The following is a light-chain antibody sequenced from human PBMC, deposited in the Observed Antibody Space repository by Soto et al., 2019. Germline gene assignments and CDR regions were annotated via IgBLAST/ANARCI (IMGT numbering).Light chain of an antibody. V-gene: IGKV2-28*01. CDR1: QSLLHSNGYNY. Sequence: DVVMTQSPLSLPVTPGEPASISCRSSQSLLHSNGYNYLAWYQQKPGQPPKLLIYWASIRESGVPERFSGSGSGTDFTLTISSLQAEDVAFYFCQQYYTRITFGQGTRLEIK. CDR3: QQYYTRIT. J-gene: IGKJ5*01. CDR2: WAS.